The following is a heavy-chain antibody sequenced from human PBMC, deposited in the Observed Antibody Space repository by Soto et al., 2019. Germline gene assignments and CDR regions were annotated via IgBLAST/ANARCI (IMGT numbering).Heavy chain of an antibody. J-gene: IGHJ4*02. CDR3: ARGLESSSNIFDY. Sequence: SETLSLTCTVSGGSISSGGYYWSWIRQHPGKGLEWIGYIYYSGSTYYNPSLKSRVTISVDTSKNQFSLKLSSVTAADTAVYYCARGLESSSNIFDYWGQGTLVTVSS. V-gene: IGHV4-31*03. D-gene: IGHD6-13*01. CDR1: GGSISSGGYY. CDR2: IYYSGST.